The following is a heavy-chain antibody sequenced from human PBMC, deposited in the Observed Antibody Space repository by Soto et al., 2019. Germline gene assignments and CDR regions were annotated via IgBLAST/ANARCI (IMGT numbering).Heavy chain of an antibody. J-gene: IGHJ6*04. V-gene: IGHV3-64*01. CDR2: VSRNGINT. Sequence: EEQLVQSGGGLVQPGGSLRLSCAASGFSFSSYDLFWVRQAPGKGLEYVSAVSRNGINTYYANSVKGRFTISRDNSKNTMYLQMGTLRAEDMAMYYGAITYYDFDVWGKGATVIVSS. CDR3: AITYYDFDV. D-gene: IGHD3-3*01. CDR1: GFSFSSYD.